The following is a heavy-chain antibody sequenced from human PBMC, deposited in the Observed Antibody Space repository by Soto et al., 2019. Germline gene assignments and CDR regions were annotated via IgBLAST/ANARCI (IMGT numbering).Heavy chain of an antibody. J-gene: IGHJ6*02. V-gene: IGHV3-23*01. CDR2: ISGSVGST. D-gene: IGHD5-18*01. Sequence: GGSLRLSCAASGFTFSSYAMSWVRQAPGKGLEWVSAISGSVGSTYYADSVKGRFTISRDNSKNTLYLQMNSLRAEDTAVYYCAAVDTAMAAYYYYGMDVWGQGTRVTVSS. CDR3: AAVDTAMAAYYYYGMDV. CDR1: GFTFSSYA.